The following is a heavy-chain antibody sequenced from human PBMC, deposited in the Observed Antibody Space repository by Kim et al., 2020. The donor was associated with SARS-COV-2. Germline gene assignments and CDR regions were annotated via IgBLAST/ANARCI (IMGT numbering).Heavy chain of an antibody. D-gene: IGHD1-26*01. J-gene: IGHJ4*02. Sequence: ASVKVSCKASGYTFTDYGFSWVRQAPGQGLEWMGWIDSDNGNTNYAQNLQGRVTTTADTSTSTAYMELMSLRSDDTAMYYCVRGHYGKIVGEYWGQGTLVTVSS. CDR2: IDSDNGNT. CDR3: VRGHYGKIVGEY. V-gene: IGHV1-18*01. CDR1: GYTFTDYG.